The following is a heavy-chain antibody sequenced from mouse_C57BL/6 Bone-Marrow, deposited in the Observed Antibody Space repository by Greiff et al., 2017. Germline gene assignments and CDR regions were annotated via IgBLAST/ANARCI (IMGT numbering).Heavy chain of an antibody. D-gene: IGHD2-10*02. CDR1: GFSLTSYG. J-gene: IGHJ2*01. V-gene: IGHV2-2*01. CDR2: IWSGGST. CDR3: ARNFPSAAYYFDY. Sequence: QVQLQQSGPGLVQPSQSLSITCTASGFSLTSYGVHWVRQSPGKGLEWLGVIWSGGSTDYNAAFISRRSSSTNISKSQVFFKMNSLQADDTAIYYCARNFPSAAYYFDYWGQGTTLTVSS.